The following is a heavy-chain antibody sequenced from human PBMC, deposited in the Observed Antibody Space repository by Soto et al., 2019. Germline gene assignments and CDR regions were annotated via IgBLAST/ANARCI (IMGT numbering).Heavy chain of an antibody. CDR1: GYTLSNYG. CDR3: VRDHHDFSSHYHYYHMDV. Sequence: QAQLVQSGAEMKKPGASVKVSCKASGYTLSNYGISWVQQAPGQGLEWMGWSSTYNGNTKYAKKFQGRVTMTTDTSTSTAYMELRSLRSDDTAVYYCVRDHHDFSSHYHYYHMDVWGKGTTVTVSS. V-gene: IGHV1-18*01. D-gene: IGHD3-3*01. J-gene: IGHJ6*03. CDR2: SSTYNGNT.